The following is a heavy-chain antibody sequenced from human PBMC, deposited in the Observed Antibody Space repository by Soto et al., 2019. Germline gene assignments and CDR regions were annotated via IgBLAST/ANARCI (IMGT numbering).Heavy chain of an antibody. Sequence: QVQLEQSGAEVKRPGSSVTVSCKASGGTLSSYTISWVRQAAGQGLEWMGGIIPLLGTAKYAQKFQGRVTISADKFTNTIYLELTGLRSDDTAKYYCARDSTLVDGDYLHVYYYYYMDLWGKGTTVTVSS. V-gene: IGHV1-69*08. D-gene: IGHD4-17*01. CDR3: ARDSTLVDGDYLHVYYYYYMDL. CDR1: GGTLSSYT. J-gene: IGHJ6*03. CDR2: IIPLLGTA.